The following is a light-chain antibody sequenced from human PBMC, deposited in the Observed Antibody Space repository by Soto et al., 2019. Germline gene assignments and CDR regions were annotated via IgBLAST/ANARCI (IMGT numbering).Light chain of an antibody. CDR2: SHN. V-gene: IGLV1-47*02. J-gene: IGLJ2*01. Sequence: QSVLTQPPSTSGTPGQRVTISWSGSSSNIGNNFVFWYQHLPGTAPKLLIYSHNQRPSGVPDRFSGSTSGTSASLAISVLRSEDEADYYCAAWDDSLSGVVFGGGTKLTVL. CDR1: SSNIGNNF. CDR3: AAWDDSLSGVV.